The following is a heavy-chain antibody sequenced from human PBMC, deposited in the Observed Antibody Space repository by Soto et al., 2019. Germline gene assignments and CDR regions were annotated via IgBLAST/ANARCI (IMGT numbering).Heavy chain of an antibody. CDR1: GFTFSAYS. D-gene: IGHD1-20*01. V-gene: IGHV3-23*01. Sequence: EVQLLESGGGLVQPGGSLRLSCTASGFTFSAYSMSWVRQAPGKGLEWVSGMSGLGGSTYYADSVKGRFTISRDNSKNTLYLQMHSLRVEDTAVYYCAKSNGYTWQQYFFDYWGQGTLLTVSS. CDR3: AKSNGYTWQQYFFDY. CDR2: MSGLGGST. J-gene: IGHJ4*02.